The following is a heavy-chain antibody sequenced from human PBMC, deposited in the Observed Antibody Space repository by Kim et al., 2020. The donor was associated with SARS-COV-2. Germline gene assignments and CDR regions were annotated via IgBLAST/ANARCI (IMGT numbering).Heavy chain of an antibody. V-gene: IGHV3-48*04. CDR2: ISSSSSTI. J-gene: IGHJ6*01. CDR1: GFTFSSYS. D-gene: IGHD2-2*01. CDR3: ASQEDRYCSSTSCYEYYYYGMAV. Sequence: GGSLRLSCAASGFTFSSYSMNWVRQAPGKGLEWVSYISSSSSTIYYADSVKGRFTISRDNAKNSLYLQMNSLRAEDTAVYYCASQEDRYCSSTSCYEYYYYGMAVWGQGTTVTVSP.